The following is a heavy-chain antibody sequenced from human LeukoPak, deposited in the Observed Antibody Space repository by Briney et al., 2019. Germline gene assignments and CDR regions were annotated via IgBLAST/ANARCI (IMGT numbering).Heavy chain of an antibody. CDR1: GFTFSNYW. D-gene: IGHD4-11*01. V-gene: IGHV3-7*01. CDR3: ASISTVPYYYYYGMDV. J-gene: IGHJ6*02. Sequence: PGGSLRLSCAASGFTFSNYWMSWIRQAPGKGLEWVANIKQDGSEKYYVDSVKGQFTISRDNAKNSLYLQMNSLRAEDTAVYYCASISTVPYYYYYGMDVWGQGTTVTVSS. CDR2: IKQDGSEK.